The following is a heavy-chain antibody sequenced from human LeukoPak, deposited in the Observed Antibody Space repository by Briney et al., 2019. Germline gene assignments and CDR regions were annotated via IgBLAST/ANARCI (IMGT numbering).Heavy chain of an antibody. D-gene: IGHD6-13*01. CDR1: GYTFTSYG. CDR2: INTNTGNP. J-gene: IGHJ3*02. V-gene: IGHV7-4-1*02. CDR3: ARPTAAGYYDAFDI. Sequence: ASVKVSCKASGYTFTSYGISWVRQAPGQGLEWMGWINTNTGNPTYAQGFTGRFVFSLDTSVSTTYLQISSLKAEDTAVYYCARPTAAGYYDAFDIWGQGTMITVSS.